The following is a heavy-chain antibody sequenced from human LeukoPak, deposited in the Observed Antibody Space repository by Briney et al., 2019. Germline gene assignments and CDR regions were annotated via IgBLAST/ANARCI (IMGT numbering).Heavy chain of an antibody. Sequence: PGGSLRLSCTASGFTFGDYAMSWVRQAPGKGLEWVGFIRSKAYGGTTEYAASVKGRFTISRDDSKSIAYLQMNSLKTEDTAVYYCTRVVAAAGYYFDYWGQGTLVTVSS. CDR1: GFTFGDYA. J-gene: IGHJ4*02. CDR2: IRSKAYGGTT. CDR3: TRVVAAAGYYFDY. D-gene: IGHD6-13*01. V-gene: IGHV3-49*04.